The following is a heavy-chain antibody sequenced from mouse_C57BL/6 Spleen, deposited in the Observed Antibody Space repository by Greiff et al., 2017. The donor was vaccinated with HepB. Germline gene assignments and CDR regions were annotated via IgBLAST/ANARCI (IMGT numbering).Heavy chain of an antibody. Sequence: EVKLMESGGGLVKPGGSLKLSCAASGFTFSDYGMHWVRQAPEKGLEWVAYISSGSSTIYYADTVKGRFTISRDNAKKTLFRQMTSLRSEDTAMYYCASGGLWYYGSSYGYYAMDYWGQGTSVTVSS. CDR2: ISSGSSTI. D-gene: IGHD1-1*01. V-gene: IGHV5-17*01. CDR3: ASGGLWYYGSSYGYYAMDY. CDR1: GFTFSDYG. J-gene: IGHJ4*01.